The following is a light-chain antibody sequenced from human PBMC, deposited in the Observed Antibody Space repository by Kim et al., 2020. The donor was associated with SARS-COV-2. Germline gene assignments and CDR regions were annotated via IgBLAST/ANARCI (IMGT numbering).Light chain of an antibody. V-gene: IGKV1-39*01. Sequence: ASVGDRVAITCRASQTTKTYLNWYQQKPGKAPKRLISATSTLQSGVPSRFSGSGSETDFTLTISSLQVEDFATYYCQQGFASPWTFGRGTKVDIK. J-gene: IGKJ1*01. CDR3: QQGFASPWT. CDR2: ATS. CDR1: QTTKTY.